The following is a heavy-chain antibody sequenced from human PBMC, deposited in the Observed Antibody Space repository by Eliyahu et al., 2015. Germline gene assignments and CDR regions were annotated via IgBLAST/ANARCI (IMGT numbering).Heavy chain of an antibody. J-gene: IGHJ4*02. D-gene: IGHD5-18*01. CDR2: INHSGST. CDR1: GGSXSGYY. Sequence: QVQLQQWGAGLLKPSETLSLXCXVYGGSXSGYYWSGIRQXPGKGLEWIGEINHSGSTNYNPSLKSRVTISVDTSKNQFSLKLSSVTAADTAVYYCAVADRYSYALDYWGQGTLVTVSS. CDR3: AVADRYSYALDY. V-gene: IGHV4-34*01.